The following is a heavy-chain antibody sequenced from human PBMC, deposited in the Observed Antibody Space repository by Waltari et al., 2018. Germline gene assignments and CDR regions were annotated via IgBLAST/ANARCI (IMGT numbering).Heavy chain of an antibody. J-gene: IGHJ5*02. V-gene: IGHV4-4*02. CDR3: ARVRITMVQGVLNWFDP. D-gene: IGHD3-10*01. CDR1: GGSISSSNW. CDR2: IYHSGST. Sequence: QVQLQESGPGLVKPSGTLSLTCAVSGGSISSSNWWSLVRQPPGKGLEWIGEIYHSGSTNDNPSLNSLVTISVDKSKTQFSLKLGSVTAADTAVYYCARVRITMVQGVLNWFDPWGQGTLVTVSS.